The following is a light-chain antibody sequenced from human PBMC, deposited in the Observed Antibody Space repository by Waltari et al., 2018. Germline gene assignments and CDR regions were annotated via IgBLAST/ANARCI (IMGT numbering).Light chain of an antibody. CDR3: QQSYSTPWT. CDR1: QSISSY. Sequence: DIQMTQSPSPLSASVGERVTITCRASQSISSYLNWYQQKPGKAPKLLIYAASSLQSGVPSMFSGSGSGTDFTLTISSLQPEDFATYYCQQSYSTPWTFVQGTKVEIK. V-gene: IGKV1-39*01. CDR2: AAS. J-gene: IGKJ1*01.